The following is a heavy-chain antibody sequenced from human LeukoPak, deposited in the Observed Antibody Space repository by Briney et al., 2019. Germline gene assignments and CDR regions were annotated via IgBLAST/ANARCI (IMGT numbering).Heavy chain of an antibody. V-gene: IGHV1-2*02. CDR1: GYTLTGYY. D-gene: IGHD3-9*01. J-gene: IGHJ3*02. CDR3: ARVGFDLTGPHDAFDI. Sequence: ASVKVSCKASGYTLTGYYMHWVRQAPGQGLEWMGWINPNSGGTNYAQKFQGRVTMTRDTSISTAYMELSRLRSDDTAVYYCARVGFDLTGPHDAFDIWGQGTMVTVSS. CDR2: INPNSGGT.